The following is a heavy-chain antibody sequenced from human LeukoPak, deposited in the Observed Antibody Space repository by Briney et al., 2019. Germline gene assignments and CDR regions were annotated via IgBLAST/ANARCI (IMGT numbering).Heavy chain of an antibody. J-gene: IGHJ4*02. Sequence: ASVKVSCKASGGTFSSYAISWVRQAPGQGLEWMGRIIPILGIANYAQKFQGRVTITADKSTSTAYMELSSLRSEDTAVYYCARDPDTAYFDYWGQGTLVTVSS. V-gene: IGHV1-69*04. CDR3: ARDPDTAYFDY. CDR1: GGTFSSYA. D-gene: IGHD5-18*01. CDR2: IIPILGIA.